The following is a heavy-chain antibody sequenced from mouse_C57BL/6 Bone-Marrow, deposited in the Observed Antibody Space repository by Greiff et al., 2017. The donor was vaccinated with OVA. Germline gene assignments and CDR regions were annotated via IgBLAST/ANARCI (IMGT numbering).Heavy chain of an antibody. Sequence: QVQLQQPGAELVKPGASVKMSCKASGYTFTSYWITWVKQRPGQGLEWIGDIYPGSGSTNYNEKFKSKATLTVDTSSSTASMQLSSLTSEDSAVYCCARRTTVVARGYIDVWGTGTTVTVSS. D-gene: IGHD1-1*01. CDR1: GYTFTSYW. V-gene: IGHV1-55*01. J-gene: IGHJ1*03. CDR2: IYPGSGST. CDR3: ARRTTVVARGYIDV.